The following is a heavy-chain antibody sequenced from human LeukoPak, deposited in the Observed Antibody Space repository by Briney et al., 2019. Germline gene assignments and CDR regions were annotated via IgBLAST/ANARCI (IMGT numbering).Heavy chain of an antibody. D-gene: IGHD3-22*01. V-gene: IGHV3-33*06. J-gene: IGHJ4*02. Sequence: GGSLRLSCPASGFTFSTYVMHWVRQAPGKGLEWVAGIWHDGSKEYYADSVKGRFTISRENSKNILHMQMNSLRADDTALYYCAKGLGSGYSPFDFWGPGTLVTVSS. CDR3: AKGLGSGYSPFDF. CDR2: IWHDGSKE. CDR1: GFTFSTYV.